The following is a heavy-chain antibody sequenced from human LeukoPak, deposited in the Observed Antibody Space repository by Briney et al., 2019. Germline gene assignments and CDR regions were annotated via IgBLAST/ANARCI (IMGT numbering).Heavy chain of an antibody. J-gene: IGHJ4*02. CDR2: TSYDGSNK. CDR1: GFTFSSYG. Sequence: GGSLRLSCAASGFTFSSYGMHWVRQAPGKGLEWVAVTSYDGSNKYYADSVKGRFTISRDNSKNTLYLQMNSLRAEDTAVYYCAKDRGWRGYYYDSSGSLDYWGQGTLVIVSS. V-gene: IGHV3-30*18. CDR3: AKDRGWRGYYYDSSGSLDY. D-gene: IGHD3-22*01.